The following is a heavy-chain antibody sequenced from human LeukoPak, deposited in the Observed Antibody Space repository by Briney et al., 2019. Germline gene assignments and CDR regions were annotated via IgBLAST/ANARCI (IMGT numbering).Heavy chain of an antibody. D-gene: IGHD2/OR15-2a*01. CDR3: ARRTIGYYFDY. Sequence: SETLSLTCSVSGGSMSGYYWSWIRQPPGKGLEWIGYIYYGGSTSYNPSLKSRVSISLDTAKNQFSLKLSSVSAADTAIYYCARRTIGYYFDYWGQGTLVTVSS. V-gene: IGHV4-59*08. CDR1: GGSMSGYY. J-gene: IGHJ4*02. CDR2: IYYGGST.